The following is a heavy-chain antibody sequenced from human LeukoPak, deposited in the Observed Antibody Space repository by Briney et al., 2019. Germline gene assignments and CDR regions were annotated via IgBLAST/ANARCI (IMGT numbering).Heavy chain of an antibody. CDR2: ISSSGGTI. J-gene: IGHJ4*02. D-gene: IGHD4-17*01. CDR1: GFTFNNYY. V-gene: IGHV3-11*01. Sequence: GGSLRLSCAASGFTFNNYYMTWIRQAPGKGLEWVSYISSSGGTIYHADSLRGRFTISRDNTKNSLYLQMNNLRAEDMAVYYCARDTSTVLDYWGQGTLVTVSS. CDR3: ARDTSTVLDY.